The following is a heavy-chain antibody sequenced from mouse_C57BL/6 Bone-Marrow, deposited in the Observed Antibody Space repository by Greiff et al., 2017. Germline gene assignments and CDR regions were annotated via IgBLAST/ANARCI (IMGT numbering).Heavy chain of an antibody. CDR2: INPNNGGT. CDR3: ARKQLLLRTGYFDY. D-gene: IGHD1-1*01. Sequence: EVQLQQSGPELVKPGASVKISCKASGYTFTDYYMNWVKQSHGKSLEWIGDINPNNGGTSYNQKFKGKATLTVDKSSSTAYMELRSLTSEDSAVYYCARKQLLLRTGYFDYWGQGTTLTVSS. J-gene: IGHJ2*01. V-gene: IGHV1-26*01. CDR1: GYTFTDYY.